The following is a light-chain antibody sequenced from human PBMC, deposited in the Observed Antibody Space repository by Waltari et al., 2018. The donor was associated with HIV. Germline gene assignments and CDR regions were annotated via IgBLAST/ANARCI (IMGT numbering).Light chain of an antibody. CDR3: QVWDSSTVV. V-gene: IGLV3-9*01. CDR2: RDT. J-gene: IGLJ2*01. CDR1: HNGRKN. Sequence: SYELTQPLSVSVALGQAARITCGGNHNGRKNVHWSQQKPGQAPVLVIYRDTNRPSGIPERFSDTNSRNTATMTINRAQAEDEADYYWQVWDSSTVVFGGGTKLTVL.